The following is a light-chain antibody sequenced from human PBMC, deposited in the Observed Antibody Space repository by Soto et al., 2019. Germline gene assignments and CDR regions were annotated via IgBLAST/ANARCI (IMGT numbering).Light chain of an antibody. J-gene: IGKJ4*01. Sequence: PGQRATLSSRASQSVSSYLAWYQQKPGQAPRLLIYDASNRATGIPARFSGSGSGTDFTLTISSLEPEDFAVYYCQQRSNWPLTFGGGTKVDIK. CDR3: QQRSNWPLT. V-gene: IGKV3-11*01. CDR1: QSVSSY. CDR2: DAS.